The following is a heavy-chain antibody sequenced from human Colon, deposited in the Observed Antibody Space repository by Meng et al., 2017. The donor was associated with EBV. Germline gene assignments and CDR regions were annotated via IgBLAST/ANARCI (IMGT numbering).Heavy chain of an antibody. CDR3: VISSHN. CDR2: IYYRGST. V-gene: IGHV4-39*07. D-gene: IGHD3-3*02. CDR1: GGSITSTSSY. J-gene: IGHJ4*02. Sequence: QESGPRLVKPSEPLPLPCTISGGSITSTSSYWGWVRQPPGKGLEWIGSIYYRGSTNYNPSLKSRISMSVDMSKNQFSLKVNSVTAADTAIYYCVISSHNWGQGTLVTVSS.